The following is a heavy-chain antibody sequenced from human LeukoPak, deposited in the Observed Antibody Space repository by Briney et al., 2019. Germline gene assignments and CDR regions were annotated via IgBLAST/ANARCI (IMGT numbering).Heavy chain of an antibody. CDR3: VIRFLEWLSSYLLDY. V-gene: IGHV4-39*01. CDR1: GGSISSSSYY. CDR2: IYYSGST. J-gene: IGHJ4*02. D-gene: IGHD3-3*01. Sequence: PSETLSLTCTVSGGSISSSSYYWGWIRQPPGKGLEWIGSIYYSGSTYYNPSLKSRVTISVDTSKNQFSLKLSSVTAADTAVYYCVIRFLEWLSSYLLDYWGQGTLVTVSS.